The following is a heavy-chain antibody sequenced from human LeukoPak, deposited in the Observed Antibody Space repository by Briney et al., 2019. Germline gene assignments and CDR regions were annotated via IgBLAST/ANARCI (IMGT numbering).Heavy chain of an antibody. CDR2: ISYDGSNK. CDR1: GFTFSGYA. J-gene: IGHJ4*02. V-gene: IGHV3-30-3*01. CDR3: ARDGDGDTAMVL. Sequence: GGSLRLSRAASGFTFSGYAMHWVRQAPGKGLEWVAVISYDGSNKYYADSVKGRFTISRDNAKNSLYLQMNSLRAEDTAVYYCARDGDGDTAMVLWGQGTLVTVSS. D-gene: IGHD5-18*01.